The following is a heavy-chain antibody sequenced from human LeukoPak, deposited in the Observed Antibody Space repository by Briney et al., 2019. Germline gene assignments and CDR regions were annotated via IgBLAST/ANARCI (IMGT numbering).Heavy chain of an antibody. CDR1: GGSISSSSYY. CDR3: ARVGIAAAGNWFDP. Sequence: PSETLSLTCTVSGGSISSSSYYWGWIRQPPGKGLEWIGSIYYSGSTYYNPSLKSRVTISADTSKNQFSLKLSSVTAADTAVYYCARVGIAAAGNWFDPWGQGTLVTVSS. J-gene: IGHJ5*02. V-gene: IGHV4-39*07. D-gene: IGHD6-13*01. CDR2: IYYSGST.